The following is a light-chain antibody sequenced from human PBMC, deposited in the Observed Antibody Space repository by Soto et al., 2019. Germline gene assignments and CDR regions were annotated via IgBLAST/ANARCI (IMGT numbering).Light chain of an antibody. Sequence: DIQMTQSPSSLSASVGDRVTITCRASQSISGYLNWYQQKPGKAPKVLISGASTLHNGVPSRFSSRGSWTDFTLTISSLQPEDVATYYCQQSLSTLLTFGGGTKVEIK. CDR1: QSISGY. CDR2: GAS. CDR3: QQSLSTLLT. V-gene: IGKV1-39*01. J-gene: IGKJ4*01.